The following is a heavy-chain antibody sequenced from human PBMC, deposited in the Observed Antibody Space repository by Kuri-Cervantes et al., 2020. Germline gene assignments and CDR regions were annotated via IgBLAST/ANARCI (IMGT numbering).Heavy chain of an antibody. Sequence: GVLKISCAASGFTFSNYWMTWVRQAPGKGLEWVANIKSDGTERNYVDSVKGRFTISRDNAKNSLYLQMSSLRAEDTALYYCARAQTTLERFGLDVWGQGTTVTVSS. J-gene: IGHJ6*02. CDR3: ARAQTTLERFGLDV. CDR1: GFTFSNYW. D-gene: IGHD3-3*01. CDR2: IKSDGTER. V-gene: IGHV3-7*03.